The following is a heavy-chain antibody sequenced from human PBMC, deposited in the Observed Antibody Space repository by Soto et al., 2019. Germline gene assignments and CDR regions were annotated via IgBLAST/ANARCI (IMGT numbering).Heavy chain of an antibody. Sequence: ASVKVSCKASGYTFTSYAMHWVRQAPGQRLEWMGWINAGNGNTKYSQKFQGRVTITRDTSASTAYMELSGLRSEDTAVYYCARESKQDYGDQHAFDIWGQGTMVTVSS. J-gene: IGHJ3*02. D-gene: IGHD4-17*01. CDR1: GYTFTSYA. V-gene: IGHV1-3*01. CDR2: INAGNGNT. CDR3: ARESKQDYGDQHAFDI.